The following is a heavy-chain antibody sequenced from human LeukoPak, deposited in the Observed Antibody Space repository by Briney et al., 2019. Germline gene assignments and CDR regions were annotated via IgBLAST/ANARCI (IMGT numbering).Heavy chain of an antibody. D-gene: IGHD3-10*01. J-gene: IGHJ3*02. Sequence: GGSLRLSCAASGFTFSSYSMNWVRQAPGKGLEWVSSISSSSSYIYYADSVKGRFTISRDNAKNSLYLQMNSLRAEDTAVHYCARDEESLWFGEKNDAFDIWGQGTMVTVSS. CDR2: ISSSSSYI. V-gene: IGHV3-21*01. CDR1: GFTFSSYS. CDR3: ARDEESLWFGEKNDAFDI.